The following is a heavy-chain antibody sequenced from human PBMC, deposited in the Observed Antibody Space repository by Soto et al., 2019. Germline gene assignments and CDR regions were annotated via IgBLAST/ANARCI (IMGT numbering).Heavy chain of an antibody. CDR2: INGDGSRT. CDR1: GFTFSASW. D-gene: IGHD3-3*01. J-gene: IGHJ6*02. Sequence: EVQLVESGGGLVQPGGSLRLSCAASGFTFSASWMHWVRQGPGTGLVWVARINGDGSRTTYADSVKGRFTISRDNANNTLRLQMNSLRAEDTGLYYCVRDPRFVEFKNISPRSYGMDVWGQGTWVTVSS. CDR3: VRDPRFVEFKNISPRSYGMDV. V-gene: IGHV3-74*01.